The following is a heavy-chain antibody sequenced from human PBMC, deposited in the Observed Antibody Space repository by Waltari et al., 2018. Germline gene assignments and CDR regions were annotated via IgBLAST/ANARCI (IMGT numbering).Heavy chain of an antibody. D-gene: IGHD1-26*01. CDR3: ARLIGGTLTEYYQ. CDR1: GFTFSSHW. J-gene: IGHJ1*01. V-gene: IGHV3-7*01. CDR2: IKEDGSEK. Sequence: EVQLMESGGGLVQPGGSLRLSCAASGFTFSSHWMTWVRQAPGKGLEWVANIKEDGSEKYSVDAWKGRFNISRDNAKNSLYLQMNSLRVEDAAVYYCARLIGGTLTEYYQWGQGTLVTVPS.